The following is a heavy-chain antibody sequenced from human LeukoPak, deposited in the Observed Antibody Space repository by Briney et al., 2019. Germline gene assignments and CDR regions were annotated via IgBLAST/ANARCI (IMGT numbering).Heavy chain of an antibody. CDR3: ARGRAAYYYDSSGYTNDAFDI. CDR2: IIPIFGTA. D-gene: IGHD3-22*01. V-gene: IGHV1-69*06. J-gene: IGHJ3*02. Sequence: SVNVSCKASGGTFSSYAISWVRQAPGQGREWMGGIIPIFGTANYAQKFQGRVTITADKSTSTAYMELSSLRSEDTAVYYCARGRAAYYYDSSGYTNDAFDIWGQGTMVTVSS. CDR1: GGTFSSYA.